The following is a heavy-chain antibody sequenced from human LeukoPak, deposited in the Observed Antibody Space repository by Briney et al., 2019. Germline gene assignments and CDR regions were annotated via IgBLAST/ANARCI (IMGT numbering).Heavy chain of an antibody. CDR1: GVTFSSYE. V-gene: IGHV3-48*03. J-gene: IGHJ4*02. Sequence: GGSLRLSCAASGVTFSSYEMNWVRQAPGQGLEWVSYILNSGTTTYYADSVKGRFTISRDNAKNSLYPQMNSLRAEDTGVYYCARDPPDYWGQGILVTVSS. CDR3: ARDPPDY. CDR2: ILNSGTTT.